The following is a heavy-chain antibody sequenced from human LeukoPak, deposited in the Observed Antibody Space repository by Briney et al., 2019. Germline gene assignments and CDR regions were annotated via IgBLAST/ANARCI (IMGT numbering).Heavy chain of an antibody. D-gene: IGHD3-22*01. Sequence: ASVKVSCKVSGYTLTELSMHWVRQAPGKGLEWMGGFDPEDGETIYAQKFQGRVTMTEDTSTDTAYMELRSLRSDDTAVYYCARDQYYDSKGWFDPWGQGTLVTVSS. V-gene: IGHV1-24*01. CDR2: FDPEDGET. J-gene: IGHJ5*02. CDR3: ARDQYYDSKGWFDP. CDR1: GYTLTELS.